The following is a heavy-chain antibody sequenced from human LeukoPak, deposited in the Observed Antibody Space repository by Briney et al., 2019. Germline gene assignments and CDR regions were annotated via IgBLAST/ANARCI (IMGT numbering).Heavy chain of an antibody. CDR1: GYSFTSYW. D-gene: IGHD2-15*01. J-gene: IGHJ4*02. CDR2: IYPGDSDT. V-gene: IGHV5-51*01. CDR3: ARGYCSGGTCRYVTKYFDY. Sequence: GESLKISCKGSGYSFTSYWIGWVRQMPGKGLEWMGIIYPGDSDTRYSPSFQGQVTISADKSISTAYLQWSSLKASDTAMYYCARGYCSGGTCRYVTKYFDYWGQGTLVTVSS.